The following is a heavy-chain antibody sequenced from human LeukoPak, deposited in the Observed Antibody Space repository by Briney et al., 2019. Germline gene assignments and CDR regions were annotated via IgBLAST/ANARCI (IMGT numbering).Heavy chain of an antibody. CDR1: GFTFSSYS. CDR3: ARGYCSSELVGCSDAPAVDI. CDR2: ISSSSSYI. Sequence: GGSLRLSCAASGFTFSSYSMNWVRQAPGKGLEWVSSISSSSSYIYYADSVKGRFTISRDNAKNSLYLQMNSLRAEDTAVYYCARGYCSSELVGCSDAPAVDIWGQGTMVTVSS. J-gene: IGHJ3*02. D-gene: IGHD2-2*01. V-gene: IGHV3-21*01.